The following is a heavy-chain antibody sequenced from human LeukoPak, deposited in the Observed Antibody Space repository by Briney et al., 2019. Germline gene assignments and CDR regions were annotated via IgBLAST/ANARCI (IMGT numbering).Heavy chain of an antibody. CDR3: ATYDSSGPTFDY. Sequence: SETLSLTCTVSGASIGSYYWSWIRQPPGKGLEWIGYSHYSGRTNYNPSLRSRVSISIDSSKNQFSLKLSSVTAADTAVYYCATYDSSGPTFDYWGRGTLVTVSS. J-gene: IGHJ4*02. V-gene: IGHV4-59*12. CDR2: SHYSGRT. CDR1: GASIGSYY. D-gene: IGHD3-22*01.